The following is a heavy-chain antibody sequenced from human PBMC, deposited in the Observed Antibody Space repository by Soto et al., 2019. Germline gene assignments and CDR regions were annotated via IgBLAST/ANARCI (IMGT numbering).Heavy chain of an antibody. Sequence: GGSLRLSCAASGFTFSSYSMNWVRQAPGKGLEWVSYISSSSSTIYYADSVKGRFTISRDNAKNSLYLQMNSLRDEDTAVYYCARDLFSLLGYDSSGFDFDYWGQGTLVTVSS. CDR2: ISSSSSTI. V-gene: IGHV3-48*02. CDR1: GFTFSSYS. CDR3: ARDLFSLLGYDSSGFDFDY. J-gene: IGHJ4*02. D-gene: IGHD3-22*01.